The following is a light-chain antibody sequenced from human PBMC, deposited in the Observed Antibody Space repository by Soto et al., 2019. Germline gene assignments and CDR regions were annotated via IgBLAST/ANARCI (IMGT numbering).Light chain of an antibody. CDR3: TSSTAGCLYV. V-gene: IGLV2-14*01. CDR2: KVS. Sequence: QSVLTQPAAVSGSPGQSITISCTGTSSDVGGYNYISWYQQHPGRVPKLLIYKVSNRPSGVSNRFSGSKSGNTASLTISGLQAEDEADYLCTSSTAGCLYVFGTGTKVTVL. J-gene: IGLJ1*01. CDR1: SSDVGGYNY.